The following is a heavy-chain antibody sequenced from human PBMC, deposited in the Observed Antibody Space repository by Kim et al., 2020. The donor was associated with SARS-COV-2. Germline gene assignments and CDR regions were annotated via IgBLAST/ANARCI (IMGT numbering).Heavy chain of an antibody. D-gene: IGHD3-3*01. CDR2: IHYDGRNT. V-gene: IGHV3-74*03. Sequence: GGSLRLSCAASGFTLSDYFIHWVRQAPGKGLEWVSLIHYDGRNTQYADSVKGRFTISRDNAKNTLYLQMNSLRPEDTAVYYCAKAGDNDIRSCYGVFHLWGQGTMVTVSS. J-gene: IGHJ3*01. CDR3: AKAGDNDIRSCYGVFHL. CDR1: GFTLSDYF.